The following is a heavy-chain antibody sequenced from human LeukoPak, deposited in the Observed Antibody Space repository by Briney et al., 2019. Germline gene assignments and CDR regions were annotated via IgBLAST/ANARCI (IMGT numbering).Heavy chain of an antibody. CDR3: ARDTMVRGVITFEY. Sequence: GGSLRLSCAASGFTFSSYEMSWVRQAPGKGLEWVSYISSSGSTIYYADSVKGRFTISRDNAKNSLYLQMNSLRAEDTAVYYCARDTMVRGVITFEYWGQGTLVTVSS. D-gene: IGHD3-10*01. CDR2: ISSSGSTI. J-gene: IGHJ4*02. CDR1: GFTFSSYE. V-gene: IGHV3-48*03.